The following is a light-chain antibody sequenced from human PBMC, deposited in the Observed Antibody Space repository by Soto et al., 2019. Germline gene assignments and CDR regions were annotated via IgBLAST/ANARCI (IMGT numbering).Light chain of an antibody. CDR1: SSNIVTNH. J-gene: IGLJ3*02. CDR3: AAWDDSLSGWV. Sequence: QSVLTQPPSASGTPGQRVTISCSGSSSNIVTNHVYWYQHLPGTAPKLLIYRNSLRPSGVPDRFSGPKSGTSASLAISGIRSEDEADYYCAAWDDSLSGWVFGGGTKLTVL. V-gene: IGLV1-47*01. CDR2: RNS.